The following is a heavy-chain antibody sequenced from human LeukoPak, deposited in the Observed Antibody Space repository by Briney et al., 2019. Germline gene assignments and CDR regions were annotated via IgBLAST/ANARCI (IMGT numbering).Heavy chain of an antibody. J-gene: IGHJ4*02. V-gene: IGHV1-46*01. D-gene: IGHD1-1*01. CDR2: INPSGGST. Sequence: ASVKVSCKASGYTFTSYYMHWVRQAPGQGLEWMGIINPSGGSTSYAQRFQGRLTMTRDTSTNTVYMELSSLGSEDTAVYYCARHPSPQLHHFDYWGQGTLVTVSS. CDR3: ARHPSPQLHHFDY. CDR1: GYTFTSYY.